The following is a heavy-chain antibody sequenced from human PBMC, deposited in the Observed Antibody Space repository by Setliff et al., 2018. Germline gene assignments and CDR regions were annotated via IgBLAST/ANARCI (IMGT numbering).Heavy chain of an antibody. V-gene: IGHV1-2*02. CDR1: GETFVGYY. Sequence: GASVKVSCKASGETFVGYYLHGVRQAPGQGLEGMGWINPKTGGTNYAQKFQGRVTMTRDASINTAFMHLSSLKSDDMAVYYCAIEPYDYIWGSYRSPYFDHWGQGALVTVSS. CDR2: INPKTGGT. J-gene: IGHJ4*02. CDR3: AIEPYDYIWGSYRSPYFDH. D-gene: IGHD3-16*02.